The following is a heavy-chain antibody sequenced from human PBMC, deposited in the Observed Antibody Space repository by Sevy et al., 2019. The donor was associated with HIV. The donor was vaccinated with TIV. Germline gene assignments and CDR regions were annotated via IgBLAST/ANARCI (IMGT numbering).Heavy chain of an antibody. V-gene: IGHV3-23*01. CDR1: GFPFSSYA. J-gene: IGHJ6*02. CDR3: AKRRVQSGLSGGGANYGMDV. D-gene: IGHD2-8*02. CDR2: LIGGGRRT. Sequence: GESLKISCAASGFPFSSYAMSWVRQAPGRGLEWVSTLIGGGRRTYYADSVTGRFIISRDNSRNTLYLQMNSLRAEDTAIYYCAKRRVQSGLSGGGANYGMDVCGRRTTVTVSS.